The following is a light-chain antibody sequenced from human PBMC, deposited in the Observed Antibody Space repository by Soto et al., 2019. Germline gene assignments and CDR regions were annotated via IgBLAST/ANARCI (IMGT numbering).Light chain of an antibody. CDR3: DSYTTSDTRV. J-gene: IGLJ3*02. CDR1: SSDVGAYNY. Sequence: QSALTQPASVSGSPGQSITISCAGTSSDVGAYNYVSWHQHHPGKAPKVMIYDVSNRPSGVSNRFSGSKSGNTASLTISGLQAEDEAEYYCDSYTTSDTRVFGGGTKLTVL. V-gene: IGLV2-14*01. CDR2: DVS.